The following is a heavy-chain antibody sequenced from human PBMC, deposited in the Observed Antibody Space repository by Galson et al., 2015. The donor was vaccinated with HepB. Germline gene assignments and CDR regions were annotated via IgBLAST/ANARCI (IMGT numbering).Heavy chain of an antibody. V-gene: IGHV3-33*01. D-gene: IGHD1-26*01. Sequence: SLRLSCAASGFTFSSYGMHWVRQAPGKGLEWVAVIWYDGSNKYYADSVKGRFTISRDNSKNTLYLQMNSLRAEDTAVYYCARDRGVVGATEWFDPWGQGTLVTVSS. CDR2: IWYDGSNK. CDR1: GFTFSSYG. CDR3: ARDRGVVGATEWFDP. J-gene: IGHJ5*02.